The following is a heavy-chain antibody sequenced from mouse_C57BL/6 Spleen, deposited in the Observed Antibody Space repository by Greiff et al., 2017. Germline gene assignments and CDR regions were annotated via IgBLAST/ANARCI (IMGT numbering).Heavy chain of an antibody. CDR1: GYTFTDYY. CDR3: ARGGY. CDR2: INPNNGGT. J-gene: IGHJ2*01. V-gene: IGHV1-26*01. Sequence: VQLKHSGPELVKPGASVKISCKASGYTFTDYYMNWVKQSHGKSLEWIGDINPNNGGTSYNQKFKGKATLTVDKSSSTAYMELRSLTSEDSAVYYCARGGYWGQGTTLTVSS.